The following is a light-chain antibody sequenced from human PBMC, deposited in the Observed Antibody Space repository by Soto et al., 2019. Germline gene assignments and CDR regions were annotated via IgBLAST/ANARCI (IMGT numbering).Light chain of an antibody. CDR2: GAS. CDR3: QQRSIWQWT. J-gene: IGKJ1*01. V-gene: IGKV3-15*01. Sequence: EIMRPPSPATLSVSPVYMSTISFRSSQSVKSSLACYQQKPGQAPRLLIYGASTRATGIPARFSGSGSGTDFTLTISSIEPEDFAVYYCQQRSIWQWTLGHGTKVDIK. CDR1: QSVKSS.